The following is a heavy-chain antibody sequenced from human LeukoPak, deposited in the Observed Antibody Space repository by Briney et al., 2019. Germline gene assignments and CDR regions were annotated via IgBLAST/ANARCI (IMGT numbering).Heavy chain of an antibody. D-gene: IGHD3-3*01. V-gene: IGHV3-23*01. Sequence: GGSLRLSCAASGFTFSSYAMSWVRQAPGKGLEWVSTISGSAGSTYYADSVKGRFSISRDNSNNTLYLQMNSLRAGDTAVYYCAKEWKDFWSAYYSYYFDYWGQGILVTVSS. J-gene: IGHJ4*02. CDR2: ISGSAGST. CDR3: AKEWKDFWSAYYSYYFDY. CDR1: GFTFSSYA.